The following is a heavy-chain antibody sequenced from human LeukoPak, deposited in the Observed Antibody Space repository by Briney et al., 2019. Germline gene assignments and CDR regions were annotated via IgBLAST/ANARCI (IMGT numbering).Heavy chain of an antibody. CDR2: ISGGGGST. V-gene: IGHV3-23*01. CDR3: AKAGDKTTTNPFYYDY. Sequence: GGSLSLSCAASGFTFSSYAMSWVRQAPGQGLEWVSGISGGGGSTYYAVSVKGRFTISRDTSNTTLYLQMNSLRAEDTAVYYSAKAGDKTTTNPFYYDYWGQGTLLTVSS. CDR1: GFTFSSYA. D-gene: IGHD3-16*01. J-gene: IGHJ4*02.